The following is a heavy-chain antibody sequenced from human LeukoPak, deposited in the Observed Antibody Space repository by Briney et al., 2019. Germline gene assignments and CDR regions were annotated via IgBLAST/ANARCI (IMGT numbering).Heavy chain of an antibody. V-gene: IGHV3-30*04. Sequence: PGRSLRLSCAASGFTFSSYAMHWVRQAPGKGLEWVAVISYDGSNKYYADSVKGRFTISRDNSKHTLYLQMNSLRAEDTAVYYCARVRMVDYFDYWGQGTLVTVSS. CDR1: GFTFSSYA. CDR3: ARVRMVDYFDY. J-gene: IGHJ4*02. CDR2: ISYDGSNK. D-gene: IGHD2-15*01.